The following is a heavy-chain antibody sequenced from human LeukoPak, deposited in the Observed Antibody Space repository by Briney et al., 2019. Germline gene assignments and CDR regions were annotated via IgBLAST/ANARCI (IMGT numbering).Heavy chain of an antibody. CDR1: GFTFDDYA. CDR2: ISWDGGST. D-gene: IGHD3-22*01. J-gene: IGHJ1*01. V-gene: IGHV3-43D*04. CDR3: AKASYYYDSSGYYYGEYFQH. Sequence: GGSLRLSCAASGFTFDDYAMHWVRQAPGKGLEWVSLISWDGGSTYYAHSVKGRFTISRDNSKNSLYLQMNSLRAEDTALYYCAKASYYYDSSGYYYGEYFQHWGQGTLVTVSS.